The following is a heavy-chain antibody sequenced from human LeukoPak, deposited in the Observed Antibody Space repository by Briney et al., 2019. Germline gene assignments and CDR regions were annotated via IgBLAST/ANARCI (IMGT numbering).Heavy chain of an antibody. Sequence: GGSLRLSCAASAFTFSGYAMSWVRQAPGKGLEWVSGISGSGGSAFYADTVKGRLIISRDNSKNMLYLHMNSLRAEDTAVYYCAKDYYDILTGQPLSFDYWGQGTLVTVSS. D-gene: IGHD3-9*01. V-gene: IGHV3-23*01. CDR3: AKDYYDILTGQPLSFDY. J-gene: IGHJ4*02. CDR2: ISGSGGSA. CDR1: AFTFSGYA.